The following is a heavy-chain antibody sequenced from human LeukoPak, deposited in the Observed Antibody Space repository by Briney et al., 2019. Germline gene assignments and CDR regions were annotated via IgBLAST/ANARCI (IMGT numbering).Heavy chain of an antibody. CDR1: GYTFTSYD. Sequence: ASVKVSCKASGYTFTSYDINWVRQATGQGLEWMGWMNPNSSNTGYAQKFQGRVTMTRNTSISTAYMELSSLRSDDTAVYYCARAGSCSGSCYDYWGQGTLVTVSS. D-gene: IGHD3-10*02. V-gene: IGHV1-8*01. J-gene: IGHJ4*02. CDR3: ARAGSCSGSCYDY. CDR2: MNPNSSNT.